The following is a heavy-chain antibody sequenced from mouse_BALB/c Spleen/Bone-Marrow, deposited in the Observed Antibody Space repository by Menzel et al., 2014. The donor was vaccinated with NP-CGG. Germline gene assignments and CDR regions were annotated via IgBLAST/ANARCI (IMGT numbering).Heavy chain of an antibody. V-gene: IGHV5-6-5*01. CDR2: ISGGGST. Sequence: EVNVVESGGGLVRPGGSLKLSCAASGFTFSSYGMSWVRQTPEKRLEWVASISGGGSTCYPDNVKGRFTISRDNARNILYLQMSGLRSEDTAMYYCARKGWLLFDYWGQGTTLTVSS. D-gene: IGHD2-3*01. J-gene: IGHJ2*01. CDR3: ARKGWLLFDY. CDR1: GFTFSSYG.